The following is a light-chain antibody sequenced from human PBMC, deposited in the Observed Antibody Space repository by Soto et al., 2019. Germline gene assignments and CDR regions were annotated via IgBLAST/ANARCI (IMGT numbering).Light chain of an antibody. J-gene: IGKJ1*01. CDR3: QQYNSWWT. CDR2: AAS. Sequence: DIQMTQSPSSLSASVGDRVTITCRASQSVSSYLNWYQHKPGKAPKLLIYAASSLQSGVPSRFSGSGSGTEFTLTISSLQPDDFATYYCQQYNSWWTFGQGTKVDIK. CDR1: QSVSSY. V-gene: IGKV1-39*01.